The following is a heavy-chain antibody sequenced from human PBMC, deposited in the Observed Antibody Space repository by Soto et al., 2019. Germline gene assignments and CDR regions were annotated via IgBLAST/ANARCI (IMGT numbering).Heavy chain of an antibody. CDR1: GYTFTSYG. Sequence: ASVKVSCKASGYTFTSYGISWVRQAPGQGHEWMGWISAYNSNTNYAQKLQGRVTMTTDTSTSTAYMELRSLRSDDTAVYYCAILPTAGYSSGWQGWFDPWGQGTLVTVSS. CDR2: ISAYNSNT. CDR3: AILPTAGYSSGWQGWFDP. D-gene: IGHD6-19*01. V-gene: IGHV1-18*01. J-gene: IGHJ5*02.